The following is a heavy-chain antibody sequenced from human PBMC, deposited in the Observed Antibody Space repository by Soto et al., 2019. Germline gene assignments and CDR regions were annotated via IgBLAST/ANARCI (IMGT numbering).Heavy chain of an antibody. CDR2: IRSKANNYAT. V-gene: IGHV3-73*02. Sequence: EVQLVESGGGLVQPGGSLKLSCAASGFTFSGSAMHWVRQASGKGLEWVGRIRSKANNYATVYAASVKGRFTISRDDSXXTXHXXMNSLTTGDSAVYYCARHALQYCGGDCYLLPYFDLWGRGTLVTVSS. CDR1: GFTFSGSA. D-gene: IGHD2-21*02. J-gene: IGHJ2*01. CDR3: ARHALQYCGGDCYLLPYFDL.